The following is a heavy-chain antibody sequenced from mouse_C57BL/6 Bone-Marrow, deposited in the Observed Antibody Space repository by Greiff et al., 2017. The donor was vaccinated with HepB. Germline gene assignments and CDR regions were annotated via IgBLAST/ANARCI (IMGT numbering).Heavy chain of an antibody. CDR1: GFNIKNTY. D-gene: IGHD1-1*01. J-gene: IGHJ4*01. V-gene: IGHV14-3*01. Sequence: EVMLVESVAELVRPGASVKLSCTASGFNIKNTYMHWVKQRPEQGLEWIGRIDPANGNTKYAPKFQGKATITADTSSNTAYLQLSSLTSEDTAIYYCDYYGSSYGYYAMDYWGQGTSVTVSS. CDR3: DYYGSSYGYYAMDY. CDR2: IDPANGNT.